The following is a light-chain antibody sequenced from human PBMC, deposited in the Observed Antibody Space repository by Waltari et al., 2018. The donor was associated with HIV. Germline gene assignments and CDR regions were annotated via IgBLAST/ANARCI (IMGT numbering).Light chain of an antibody. CDR1: TSDIGNYNY. V-gene: IGLV2-14*01. Sequence: QSALTQPASVSGSPGQSITISCTGTTSDIGNYNYVSWYQHHPGRAPKLIIYEVSNRPSGVSNRFSGSKSGNTASLTVSGLHAEDEGDYYCSSYSSSTSPYVFGTGIKVTVV. J-gene: IGLJ1*01. CDR2: EVS. CDR3: SSYSSSTSPYV.